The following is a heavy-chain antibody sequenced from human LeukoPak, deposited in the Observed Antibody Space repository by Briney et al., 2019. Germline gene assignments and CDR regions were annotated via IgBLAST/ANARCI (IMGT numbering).Heavy chain of an antibody. CDR1: GLTFSSYA. J-gene: IGHJ4*02. D-gene: IGHD6-13*01. CDR2: ISASGDGT. V-gene: IGHV3-23*01. Sequence: PGGSLRLSCAASGLTFSSYAMSWVRQAPGKGLEWVSAISASGDGTYYADSVKGRFTISRDNSKNTLYLQMNSLRAEDTAVYYCAKGTLGAAGGFWGQGTLVTVSS. CDR3: AKGTLGAAGGF.